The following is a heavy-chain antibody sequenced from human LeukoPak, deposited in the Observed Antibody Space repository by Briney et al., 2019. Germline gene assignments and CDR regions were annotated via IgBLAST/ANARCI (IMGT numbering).Heavy chain of an antibody. CDR1: GGSFSGYY. CDR2: INHSGST. D-gene: IGHD5-24*01. V-gene: IGHV4-34*01. CDR3: ASGDVEMATITVY. J-gene: IGHJ4*02. Sequence: SETLSLTCAVYGGSFSGYYWSWMRQPPGKGLEWIGKINHSGSTNYNPSLKSRDTKSVHTSKTQCSLKLSSVTAADTAVYYCASGDVEMATITVYWGQGTLVTVSS.